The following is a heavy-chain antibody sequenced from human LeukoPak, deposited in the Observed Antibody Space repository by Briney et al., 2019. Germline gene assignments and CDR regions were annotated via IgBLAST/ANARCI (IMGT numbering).Heavy chain of an antibody. CDR2: IYAGDSDT. Sequence: GESLKISCKGSGYSFTNYWIVWVRQMPGKGLEWMGIIYAGDSDTRYSPSFRGQVTISAAKSINTAYLKWNSLKASDTAMYYCARRVFTGLFDYWGQGTLVTVSS. CDR1: GYSFTNYW. D-gene: IGHD1-14*01. J-gene: IGHJ4*02. V-gene: IGHV5-51*01. CDR3: ARRVFTGLFDY.